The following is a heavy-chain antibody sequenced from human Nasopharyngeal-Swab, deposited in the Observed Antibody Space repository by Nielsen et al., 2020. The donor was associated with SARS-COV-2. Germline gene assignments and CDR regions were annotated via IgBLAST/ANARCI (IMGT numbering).Heavy chain of an antibody. D-gene: IGHD2-15*01. J-gene: IGHJ4*02. CDR3: TRCGGGCYSGRDY. V-gene: IGHV3-73*01. CDR2: IRSKGNNYAT. CDR1: GFTFSDSA. Sequence: GESLKISCAASGFTFSDSAIHWVRQASGEGLEWVARIRSKGNNYATAYSASVKGRFIIFRDDTTNTAYLQMNSLKTEDTAMYYCTRCGGGCYSGRDYWGQGTLVTVSS.